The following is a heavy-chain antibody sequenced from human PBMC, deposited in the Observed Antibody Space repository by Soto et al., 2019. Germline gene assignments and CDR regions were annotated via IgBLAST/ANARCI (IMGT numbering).Heavy chain of an antibody. CDR2: ISSSSSYI. CDR1: GFTFSIYS. J-gene: IGHJ4*02. CDR3: ARDVYSGPSYYFDY. Sequence: GGSLRLSCAASGFTFSIYSMNWVRQVPGKGLEWVSSISSSSSYIYYADSVKGRFTISRDNAKNSLYLQMNSLRAEDTAVYYCARDVYSGPSYYFDYWGQGILVTVSS. V-gene: IGHV3-21*01. D-gene: IGHD2-21*01.